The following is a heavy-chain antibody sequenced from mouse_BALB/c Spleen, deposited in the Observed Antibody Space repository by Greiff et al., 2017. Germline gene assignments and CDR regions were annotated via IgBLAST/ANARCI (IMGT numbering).Heavy chain of an antibody. Sequence: VHVQQSGAELVRPGASVKLSCTTSGYNFTSYCMHWVKQRPGQGLEWIARIYPGSGGTDYNEKFKGKATLTADKSSSTAYMQLSSLKPEDSAVYSCARDGNSCYGDFDDWGEGTTLTVSS. CDR2: IYPGSGGT. J-gene: IGHJ1*01. CDR3: ARDGNSCYGDFDD. D-gene: IGHD1-1*01. CDR1: GYNFTSYC. V-gene: IGHV1-76*01.